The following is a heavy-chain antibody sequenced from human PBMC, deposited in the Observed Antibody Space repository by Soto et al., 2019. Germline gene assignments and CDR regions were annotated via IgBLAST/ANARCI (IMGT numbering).Heavy chain of an antibody. CDR3: ARLEGLATISYYFDF. Sequence: SETLSLTCSVSGDSINSDKYYWGWIRQPPGKGLEWIGSIYFRGNTYYTPSLQTRVTISLDKSKSQFSLKLNSVTAADSAVYFCARLEGLATISYYFDFWGQGALVTVSS. CDR2: IYFRGNT. CDR1: GDSINSDKYY. J-gene: IGHJ4*02. V-gene: IGHV4-39*01. D-gene: IGHD3-9*01.